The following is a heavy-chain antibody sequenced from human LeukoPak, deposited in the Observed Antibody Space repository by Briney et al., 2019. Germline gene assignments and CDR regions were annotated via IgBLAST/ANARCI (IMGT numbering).Heavy chain of an antibody. CDR1: GFTFSSYS. CDR2: IRYDGSNK. Sequence: GGSLRLSCAASGFTFSSYSMMWVRQAPGKGLEWVAFIRYDGSNKYYADSVKGRFTISRDNSKNTLYLQMNSLRAEDTAVYYCAKISLRYYYGSGSFMDVWGKGTTVTISS. CDR3: AKISLRYYYGSGSFMDV. V-gene: IGHV3-30*02. D-gene: IGHD3-10*01. J-gene: IGHJ6*03.